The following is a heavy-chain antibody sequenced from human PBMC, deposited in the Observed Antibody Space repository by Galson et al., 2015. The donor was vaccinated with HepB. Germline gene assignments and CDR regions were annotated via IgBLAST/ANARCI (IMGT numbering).Heavy chain of an antibody. J-gene: IGHJ4*02. CDR3: ARGFFGYTESYFDY. D-gene: IGHD3-16*02. CDR1: GVSFSDYY. Sequence: ETLSLTCAVSGVSFSDYYWTWIRQPPGKGLEWIGEINDFGNANYNPSLRSRVTISVDTSQKQFSLKLSSVTAAATAVYYCARGFFGYTESYFDYWGQGAQVTVSS. V-gene: IGHV4-34*01. CDR2: INDFGNA.